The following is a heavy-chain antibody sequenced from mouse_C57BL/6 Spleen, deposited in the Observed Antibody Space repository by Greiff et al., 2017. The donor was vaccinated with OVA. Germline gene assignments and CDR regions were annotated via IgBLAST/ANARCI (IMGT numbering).Heavy chain of an antibody. Sequence: QVQLQQPGAELVKPGASVKMSCKASGYTFTSYWITWVKQRPGQGLEWIGDIYPGSGSTNCNEKFKSKATLTVDTSSSTAYMQLSSLTSEDSAVYYCARGGGTRAMDYWGQGTSVTVSS. CDR2: IYPGSGST. CDR1: GYTFTSYW. CDR3: ARGGGTRAMDY. J-gene: IGHJ4*01. V-gene: IGHV1-55*01. D-gene: IGHD4-1*01.